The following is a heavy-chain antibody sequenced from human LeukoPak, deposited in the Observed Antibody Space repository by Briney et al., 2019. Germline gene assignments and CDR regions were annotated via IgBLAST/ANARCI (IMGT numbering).Heavy chain of an antibody. Sequence: ASVKVSCKASGYTFTSYDINWVRQATGQGLEWMGWMNPNSGNTGYAQKFQGRVTMTRNTSISTAYMELSSLRSEDTAVYYCARGLPKTYYDILTGVSDFDYRGQGTLVTVSS. CDR2: MNPNSGNT. D-gene: IGHD3-9*01. CDR1: GYTFTSYD. J-gene: IGHJ4*02. V-gene: IGHV1-8*01. CDR3: ARGLPKTYYDILTGVSDFDY.